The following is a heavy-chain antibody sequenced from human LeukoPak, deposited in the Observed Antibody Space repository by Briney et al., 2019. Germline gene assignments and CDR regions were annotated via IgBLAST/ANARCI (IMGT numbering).Heavy chain of an antibody. CDR3: ARDLRKGSYFDY. V-gene: IGHV3-33*01. J-gene: IGHJ4*02. Sequence: GGSLRLSCEASGFTFSIYGMHWVRQAPGKGLEWVAVIWYDGSNTNYADSVKGRFTISRGNSKNTLYLQMNSLRAEDTAVYYCARDLRKGSYFDYWGQGSLVTVSS. D-gene: IGHD3-10*01. CDR2: IWYDGSNT. CDR1: GFTFSIYG.